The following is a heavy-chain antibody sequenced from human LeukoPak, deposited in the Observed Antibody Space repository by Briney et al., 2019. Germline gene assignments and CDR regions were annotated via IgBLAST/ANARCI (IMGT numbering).Heavy chain of an antibody. CDR1: GGSISSSSYY. CDR2: IYYSGST. V-gene: IGHV4-39*01. CDR3: ARHKTTGGFDY. Sequence: KSSETLSLTCTASGGSISSSSYYWGWIRQPPGKGLEWIGSIYYSGSTYYNPSLKSRVTISVDTSKNQFSLKLSSVTAADTAVYYCARHKTTGGFDYWGQGTLVTVSS. J-gene: IGHJ4*02. D-gene: IGHD1-1*01.